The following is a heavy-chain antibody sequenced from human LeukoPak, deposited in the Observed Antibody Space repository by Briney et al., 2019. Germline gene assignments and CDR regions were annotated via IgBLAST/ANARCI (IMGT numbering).Heavy chain of an antibody. CDR1: GFTFSTYA. CDR3: ARGLSARFFGVAKGAFDI. D-gene: IGHD3-3*01. V-gene: IGHV3-23*01. CDR2: ISVSGGST. Sequence: GGSLRLSCATSGFTFSTYAMNWVRQAPGKGLEWVSVISVSGGSTYYADSVKGRFTISRDNSKNTLDLQMNSLRAEDTAVYYCARGLSARFFGVAKGAFDIWGQGTMVTVSS. J-gene: IGHJ3*02.